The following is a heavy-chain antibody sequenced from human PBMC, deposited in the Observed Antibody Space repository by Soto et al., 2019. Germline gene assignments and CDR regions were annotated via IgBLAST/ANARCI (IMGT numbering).Heavy chain of an antibody. D-gene: IGHD2-21*01. CDR1: GFTFRNYA. Sequence: GGSLRLSCIASGFTFRNYAMAWVRQAPGEDLEWVSAIGTSGTPTLYTDSVKSRFSISRDDSRNTVSLQMNSLGVEDTATYYCTRILWSSRRDALDIWGQGTTVTAP. CDR2: IGTSGTPT. J-gene: IGHJ6*02. CDR3: TRILWSSRRDALDI. V-gene: IGHV3-23*01.